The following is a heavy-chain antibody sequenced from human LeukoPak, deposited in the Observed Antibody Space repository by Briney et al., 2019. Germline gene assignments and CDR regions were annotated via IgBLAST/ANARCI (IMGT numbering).Heavy chain of an antibody. V-gene: IGHV1-8*01. J-gene: IGHJ4*02. CDR2: MNPNSGNT. D-gene: IGHD3-10*01. Sequence: ASVKVSCKASGYTFTSYDINWVRQATGQGLEWMVWMNPNSGNTGYAQKFQGRVTMTRNTSISTAYMELSSLRSEDTAVYYCARGHYGSGSYYIGYWGQGTLVTVSS. CDR1: GYTFTSYD. CDR3: ARGHYGSGSYYIGY.